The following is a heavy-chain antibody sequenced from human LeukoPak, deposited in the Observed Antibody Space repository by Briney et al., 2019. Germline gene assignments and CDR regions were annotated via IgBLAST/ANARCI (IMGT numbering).Heavy chain of an antibody. CDR2: IYHSGST. J-gene: IGHJ4*02. CDR3: AREEGGAAMVT. Sequence: PSETLSLTCTVSGYSISSGYYWGWIRQPPGKGLEWIGSIYHSGSTYYNPSLKSRVTISVDTSKNQFSLKLSSVTAADTAVYYCAREEGGAAMVTWGQGTLVTVSS. V-gene: IGHV4-38-2*02. D-gene: IGHD5-18*01. CDR1: GYSISSGYY.